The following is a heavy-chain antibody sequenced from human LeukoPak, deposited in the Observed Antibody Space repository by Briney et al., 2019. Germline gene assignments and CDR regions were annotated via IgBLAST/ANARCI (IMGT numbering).Heavy chain of an antibody. CDR2: ISGSGGGT. V-gene: IGHV3-23*01. J-gene: IGHJ4*02. D-gene: IGHD1-26*01. CDR3: ARESSAGATGDYSDY. CDR1: GFTFSSYA. Sequence: GGSLRLSCAASGFTFSSYAMSWVRQAPGKGLEWVSAISGSGGGTYYADSVKGRFTISRDNAKRSLYLHMNSLRVEDTAFYFCARESSAGATGDYSDYWGQGALVTVSS.